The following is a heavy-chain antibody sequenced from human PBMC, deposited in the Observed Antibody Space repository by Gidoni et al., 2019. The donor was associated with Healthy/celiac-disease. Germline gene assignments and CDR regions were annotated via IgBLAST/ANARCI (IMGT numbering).Heavy chain of an antibody. Sequence: EVQLVEYGGGWVQPGGCLRLSCAASGFTLSSYSMNWVRQAPGKGLEWVSYIISSSSTISYADSVKVRFTISRDNAKNALYLQMNSLRDEHTAVYYWAKVGYYGSSAPHGWGQGTLVTVSS. D-gene: IGHD3-22*01. CDR3: AKVGYYGSSAPHG. CDR1: GFTLSSYS. J-gene: IGHJ4*02. V-gene: IGHV3-48*02. CDR2: IISSSSTI.